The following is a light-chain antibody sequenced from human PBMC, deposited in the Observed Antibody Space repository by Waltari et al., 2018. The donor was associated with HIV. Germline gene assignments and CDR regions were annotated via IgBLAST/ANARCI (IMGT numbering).Light chain of an antibody. Sequence: QSALTQPASVSGSPGQSITISCTGTSSDVGGYNYVSWYQQHPGKAPKLMISEVSNRTSGVSNRFSGSKSGNTASLIISGLQAEDEADYYCSSYTSSSTPLFGGGTKLTVL. CDR1: SSDVGGYNY. J-gene: IGLJ2*01. CDR2: EVS. CDR3: SSYTSSSTPL. V-gene: IGLV2-14*01.